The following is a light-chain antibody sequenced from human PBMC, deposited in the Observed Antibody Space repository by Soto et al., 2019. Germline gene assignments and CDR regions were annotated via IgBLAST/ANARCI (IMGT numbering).Light chain of an antibody. CDR1: SSDVGGYNY. V-gene: IGLV2-8*01. CDR3: SSYAGSNSVL. Sequence: QSALTQPPSASXSPGQSVTISCTGMSSDVGGYNYVSWYQQHPGKAPKLMIYEVTKRPSGVPXRFXXSXSGXTAXLTXSGLQAEDEADYYCSSYAGSNSVLFGGGTQLTVL. J-gene: IGLJ2*01. CDR2: EVT.